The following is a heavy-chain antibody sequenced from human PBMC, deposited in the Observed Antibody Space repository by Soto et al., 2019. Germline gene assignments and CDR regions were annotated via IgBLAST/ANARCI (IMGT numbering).Heavy chain of an antibody. V-gene: IGHV3-21*01. D-gene: IGHD7-27*01. Sequence: EVQLVESGGGLVKPGGSLRLSCAASGFTFSSYAMNWVRQAPGKGLEWVSSISSGSSYIYYADSMKGRFTISRHNGKKSLYLQMNSLRADDTAVYYCVRDTLTGHFDYWGRGTLVTVSS. CDR3: VRDTLTGHFDY. CDR2: ISSGSSYI. J-gene: IGHJ4*02. CDR1: GFTFSSYA.